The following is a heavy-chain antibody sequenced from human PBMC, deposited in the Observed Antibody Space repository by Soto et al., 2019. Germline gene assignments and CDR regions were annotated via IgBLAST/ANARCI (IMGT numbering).Heavy chain of an antibody. Sequence: PSETLSLTCTVSGGSISSYYWSWIRQPPGKGLEWIGYIYYSGSTNYNPSLKSRVTISVDTSKNQFSLKLSSVTAADTAVYYCARAYGGYADYWGQGARSPSPQ. D-gene: IGHD5-12*01. J-gene: IGHJ4*02. CDR1: GGSISSYY. V-gene: IGHV4-59*01. CDR3: ARAYGGYADY. CDR2: IYYSGST.